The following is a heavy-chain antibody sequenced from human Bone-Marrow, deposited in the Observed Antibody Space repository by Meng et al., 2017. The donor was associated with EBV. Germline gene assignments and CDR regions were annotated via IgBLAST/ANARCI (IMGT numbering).Heavy chain of an antibody. Sequence: QVQLWQVGAEVKKLGSSVKGSCKASGGTFSSCAISWVRQAPGQGLEWMGGIIPIFGTANYAQKFQGRVTITADESTSTAYMELSSLRSEDTAVYYCARDCSGSYNNWFDPWGQGTLVTVSS. CDR1: GGTFSSCA. V-gene: IGHV1-69*01. J-gene: IGHJ5*02. CDR2: IIPIFGTA. D-gene: IGHD1-26*01. CDR3: ARDCSGSYNNWFDP.